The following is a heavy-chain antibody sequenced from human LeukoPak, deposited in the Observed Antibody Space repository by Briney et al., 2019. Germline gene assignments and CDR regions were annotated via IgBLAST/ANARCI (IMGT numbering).Heavy chain of an antibody. CDR1: GGTFSSYA. J-gene: IGHJ3*02. CDR3: ARVFTMVRGVLDAFDI. D-gene: IGHD3-10*01. V-gene: IGHV1-69*01. Sequence: SSVKVSCKASGGTFSSYATSWVRQAPGQGLEWMGGIIPIFGTANYAQKFQGRVTITADESTSTAYMELSSLRSEDTAVYYCARVFTMVRGVLDAFDIWGQGTMVTVSS. CDR2: IIPIFGTA.